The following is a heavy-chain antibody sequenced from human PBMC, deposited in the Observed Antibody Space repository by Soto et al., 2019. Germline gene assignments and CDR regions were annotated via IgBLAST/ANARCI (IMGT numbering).Heavy chain of an antibody. J-gene: IGHJ3*02. CDR1: GFTFSSYS. CDR3: ARDLTLRVVVAATPIPPDAFDI. Sequence: GGSLRLSCAASGFTFSSYSMNWVRQAPGKGLEWVSYISSSSSTIYYADSVKGRFTISRDNAKNSLYLQMNSLRDEDTAVYYCARDLTLRVVVAATPIPPDAFDIWGQGTMVTVSS. D-gene: IGHD2-15*01. V-gene: IGHV3-48*02. CDR2: ISSSSSTI.